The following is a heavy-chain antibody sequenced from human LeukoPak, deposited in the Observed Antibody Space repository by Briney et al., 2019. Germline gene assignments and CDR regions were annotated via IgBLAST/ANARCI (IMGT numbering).Heavy chain of an antibody. J-gene: IGHJ4*02. D-gene: IGHD2-2*01. CDR1: GFTFSSYA. CDR3: AKDSGTRYYFDY. CDR2: ISYDGSNK. Sequence: PGGSLRLSCAASGFTFSSYAMHWVRQAPGKGLEWVAVISYDGSNKYYADSVKGRFTISRDNSKNTLYLQMNSLRAEDTAVYYCAKDSGTRYYFDYWGQGTLVTVSS. V-gene: IGHV3-30-3*01.